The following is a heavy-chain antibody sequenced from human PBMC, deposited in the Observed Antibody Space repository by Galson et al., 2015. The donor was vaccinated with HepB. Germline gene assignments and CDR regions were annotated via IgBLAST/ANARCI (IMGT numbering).Heavy chain of an antibody. CDR1: GGTFSNYA. V-gene: IGHV1-69*13. D-gene: IGHD2-2*01. Sequence: SVKVSCKASGGTFSNYAVSWVRQAPGQGLEWMGEIIPIFGTAKYAQKLQGRVTITADESTSTAYMELSSLSSEDTAVYYCARVGMASCYQCGMDVWGQGTTVTVSS. CDR2: IIPIFGTA. CDR3: ARVGMASCYQCGMDV. J-gene: IGHJ6*02.